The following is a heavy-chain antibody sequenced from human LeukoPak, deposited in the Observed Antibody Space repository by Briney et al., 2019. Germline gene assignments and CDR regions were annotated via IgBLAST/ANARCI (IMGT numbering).Heavy chain of an antibody. Sequence: PSETLSLTCTVSGYSISSGYLWGWIRQPPGKGLEWIGSTYHGGTTYYNPSLKSRVTISIDTSKNQFSLKLNSVTAADTAVYYCARVARQYDIPYWGQGTLVTVSS. CDR3: ARVARQYDIPY. J-gene: IGHJ4*02. V-gene: IGHV4-38-2*02. CDR2: TYHGGTT. D-gene: IGHD3-9*01. CDR1: GYSISSGYL.